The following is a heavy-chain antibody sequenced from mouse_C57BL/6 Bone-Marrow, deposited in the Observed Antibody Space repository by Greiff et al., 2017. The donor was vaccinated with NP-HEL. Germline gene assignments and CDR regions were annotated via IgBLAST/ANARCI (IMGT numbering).Heavy chain of an antibody. J-gene: IGHJ3*01. D-gene: IGHD2-2*01. CDR2: IDPSDSYT. CDR1: GYTFTSYW. CDR3: ARGGLWLRRFAY. Sequence: VQLQQPGAELVKPGASVKLSCKASGYTFTSYWMQWVKQRPGQGLEWIGEIDPSDSYTNYNQKFKGKATLTVDTSSSTAYMQLNSLTSEDSAVYYCARGGLWLRRFAYWGQGTLVTVSA. V-gene: IGHV1-50*01.